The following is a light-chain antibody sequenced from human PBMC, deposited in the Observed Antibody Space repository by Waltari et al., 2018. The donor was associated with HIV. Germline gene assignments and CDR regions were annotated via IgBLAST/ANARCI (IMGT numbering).Light chain of an antibody. CDR2: DNN. V-gene: IGLV1-51*01. CDR3: GTWDSSLSAGGV. CDR1: SSNIGTNY. Sequence: QSVLTQPPSVSAAPGQKVTISCSGSSSNIGTNYVPRYQQLPGTAPKLLIYDNNKRPSGIPDRFSGSKSGTSATLGITGLQTGDEADYYCGTWDSSLSAGGVFGGGTKLTVL. J-gene: IGLJ2*01.